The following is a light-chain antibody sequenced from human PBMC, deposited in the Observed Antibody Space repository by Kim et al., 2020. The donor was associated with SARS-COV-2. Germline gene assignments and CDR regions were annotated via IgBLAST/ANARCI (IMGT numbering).Light chain of an antibody. CDR1: QSISSW. V-gene: IGKV1-5*03. Sequence: DIQMTQSPSTLSASVGDRVTITCRASQSISSWLAWYQQKPGKAPKVLISKASTLESGVSSRFSGSGSGTEFTLTISSLQPDDFATYYCQQYKSWYTVGQGTKLEI. CDR3: QQYKSWYT. J-gene: IGKJ2*01. CDR2: KAS.